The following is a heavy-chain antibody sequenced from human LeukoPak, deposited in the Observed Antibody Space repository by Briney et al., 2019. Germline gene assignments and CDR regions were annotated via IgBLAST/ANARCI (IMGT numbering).Heavy chain of an antibody. J-gene: IGHJ4*02. D-gene: IGHD6-19*01. CDR3: ATSSGWYPQFDY. CDR1: GYTFTGYY. V-gene: IGHV1-2*02. CDR2: INPNSGGT. Sequence: ASVKVSCKASGYTFTGYYMHWVRQAPGQGLEWMGWINPNSGGTNYAQKFQGRVTMTRDMSISTAYMELSRLRSDDTAVYYCATSSGWYPQFDYWGQGTLVTVSS.